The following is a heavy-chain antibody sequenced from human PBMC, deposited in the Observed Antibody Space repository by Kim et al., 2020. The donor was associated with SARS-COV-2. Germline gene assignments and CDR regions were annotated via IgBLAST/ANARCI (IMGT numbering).Heavy chain of an antibody. CDR3: ARDVGNYNGMNN. V-gene: IGHV3-53*01. CDR2: T. J-gene: IGHJ6*02. Sequence: TCYADSVKGRFTISRDNSKNTLYLQMNSRRAEDTAVYYCARDVGNYNGMNNWGQGTTVTVSS. D-gene: IGHD1-7*01.